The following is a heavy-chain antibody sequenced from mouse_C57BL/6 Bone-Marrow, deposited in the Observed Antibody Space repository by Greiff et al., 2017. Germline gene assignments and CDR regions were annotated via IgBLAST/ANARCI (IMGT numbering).Heavy chain of an antibody. CDR2: IDPSDSYT. J-gene: IGHJ3*01. V-gene: IGHV1-50*01. CDR1: GYTFTSYW. CDR3: APSWAY. Sequence: QVQLQQSGAELVKPGASVKLSCKASGYTFTSYWMQWVKQRTGQSLEWIGEIDPSDSYTNYNQKFKGKATLTVDKSSSTAYMQLSSLTSEDSAVNYCAPSWAYWGQGTLVTVSA.